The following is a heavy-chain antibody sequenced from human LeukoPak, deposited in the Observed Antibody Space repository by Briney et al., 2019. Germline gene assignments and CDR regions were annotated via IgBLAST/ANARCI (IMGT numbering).Heavy chain of an antibody. CDR3: ANVVIGIAAAGDAFDI. CDR1: GFTFSSYA. D-gene: IGHD6-13*01. CDR2: ISGSGGST. V-gene: IGHV3-23*01. J-gene: IGHJ3*02. Sequence: GGSLRLSCAASGFTFSSYAMSWVRQAPGKGLEWVSAISGSGGSTYYADSVKGRFTISRDNSKNTLYLQMNSLRAEDTAVYYCANVVIGIAAAGDAFDIWGQGTMVTVSS.